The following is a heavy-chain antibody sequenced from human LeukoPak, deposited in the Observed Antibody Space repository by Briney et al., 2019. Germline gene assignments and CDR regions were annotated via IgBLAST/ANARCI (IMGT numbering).Heavy chain of an antibody. CDR3: ARDTTDSSSWYFDY. D-gene: IGHD6-13*01. Sequence: GGSLRLSCAASGFTFSSYSMNWVRQAPGKGLEWVSSISSSSSYIYYADAVKGRFTISRDISKNTLYLQMNSLRAEGTAVYYCARDTTDSSSWYFDYWGQGALVTVSS. CDR1: GFTFSSYS. CDR2: ISSSSSYI. J-gene: IGHJ4*02. V-gene: IGHV3-21*01.